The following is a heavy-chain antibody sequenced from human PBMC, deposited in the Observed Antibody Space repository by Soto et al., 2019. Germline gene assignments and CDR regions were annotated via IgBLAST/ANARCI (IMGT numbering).Heavy chain of an antibody. V-gene: IGHV4-34*01. CDR3: ARGERLRYFDWSPNWFDP. CDR2: INHCGST. CDR1: GASFSGYY. J-gene: IGHJ5*02. D-gene: IGHD3-9*01. Sequence: GSLCLACAVYGASFSGYYWSGIRQPAGKGREWIGGINHCGSTNYNPSPKSLVTISLDTSKNQFSLKLTSVTEADTAVYYCARGERLRYFDWSPNWFDPWGQGTLGTLYS.